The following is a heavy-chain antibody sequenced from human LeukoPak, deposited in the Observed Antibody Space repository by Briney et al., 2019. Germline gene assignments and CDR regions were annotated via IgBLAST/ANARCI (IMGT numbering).Heavy chain of an antibody. Sequence: SETLSLTCTVSGGSISSRSYYWGWIRQPPGKGLEWIGSIDYSGSTYHNPSLKSRVTISVDTSKNQFSLKMSSVTAADTAVYYCARDLSFRFDPWGQGTLVTVSS. D-gene: IGHD3-16*01. J-gene: IGHJ5*02. CDR3: ARDLSFRFDP. CDR1: GGSISSRSYY. V-gene: IGHV4-39*02. CDR2: IDYSGST.